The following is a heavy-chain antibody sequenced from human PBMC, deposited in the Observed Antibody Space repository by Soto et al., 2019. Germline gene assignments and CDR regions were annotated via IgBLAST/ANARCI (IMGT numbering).Heavy chain of an antibody. J-gene: IGHJ4*02. CDR2: LNNYGNT. Sequence: PSETLSLTCTVSGGSISSYRWSWIRQPAGKGLEWIGRLNNYGNTHYNPSLKSRVTVSVDTSRNQFFLNLSSLTTADTAVYFCARGGNRYSSTSSGVGGFDYWGQGTLVTVSS. CDR3: ARGGNRYSSTSSGVGGFDY. CDR1: GGSISSYR. V-gene: IGHV4-4*07. D-gene: IGHD6-6*01.